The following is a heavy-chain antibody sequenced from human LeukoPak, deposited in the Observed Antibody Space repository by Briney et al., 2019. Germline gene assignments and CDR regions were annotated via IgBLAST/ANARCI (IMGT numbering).Heavy chain of an antibody. CDR1: GFIFSNYA. CDR3: AKWGDYDILTGYYVSDF. CDR2: ITGSGDTT. Sequence: GASLRLSCVASGFIFSNYAMSWVRQAPGKGLEWVSAITGSGDTTYYADSVKGRFTISRDNSKNTLYVEMNTLRAEDTAVYYCAKWGDYDILTGYYVSDFWGQGTLVTVSS. J-gene: IGHJ4*02. D-gene: IGHD3-9*01. V-gene: IGHV3-23*01.